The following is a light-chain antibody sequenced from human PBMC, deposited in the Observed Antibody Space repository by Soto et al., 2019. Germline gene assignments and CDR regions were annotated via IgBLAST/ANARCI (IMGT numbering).Light chain of an antibody. CDR1: QGISAW. CDR3: QQVKSFPLT. Sequence: DIPMTQSPSSVSASVGDRVTITCRASQGISAWLAWYQQKPGKAPNLLIYDASSLQSGVPSRFSGSGSGTEFTLTISSLQPEDFATYFCQQVKSFPLTFGGGTKVEIK. J-gene: IGKJ4*01. CDR2: DAS. V-gene: IGKV1-12*01.